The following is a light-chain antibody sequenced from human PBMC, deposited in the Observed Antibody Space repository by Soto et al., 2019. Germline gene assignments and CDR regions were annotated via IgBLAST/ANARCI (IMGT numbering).Light chain of an antibody. J-gene: IGLJ1*01. CDR3: AAWDDSLSVYV. Sequence: QSALTQPASVSGSPGQSITVSCTGTSSDIGTYNYVSWYQQHPGKAPKVIIYEVNNRPSGVSNRFSGSKSGNTASLTISGLQAEDEADYYCAAWDDSLSVYVFGTGTKVTVL. CDR2: EVN. CDR1: SSDIGTYNY. V-gene: IGLV2-14*01.